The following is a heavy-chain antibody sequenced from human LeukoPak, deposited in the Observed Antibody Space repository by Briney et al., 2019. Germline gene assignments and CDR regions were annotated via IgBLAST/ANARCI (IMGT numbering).Heavy chain of an antibody. Sequence: SETLSLTCTVSGGSISSCYWSWIRQPPGKGLEWIGYIYYSGSTNYNPSLKSRVTISVDTSKNQFSLKLSSVTAADTAVYYCARQDSGYDWDYFDYWGQGTLVTVSS. CDR3: ARQDSGYDWDYFDY. J-gene: IGHJ4*02. V-gene: IGHV4-59*01. CDR1: GGSISSCY. CDR2: IYYSGST. D-gene: IGHD5-12*01.